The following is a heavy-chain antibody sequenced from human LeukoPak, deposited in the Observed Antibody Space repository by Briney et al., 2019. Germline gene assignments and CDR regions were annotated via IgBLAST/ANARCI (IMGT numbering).Heavy chain of an antibody. Sequence: SETLSLTCTVSGGSISSYYWSWIRQPPGKGLEWIGYIYYSGSTNYNPSLKSRVTISVDTSENQFSLKLSSVTAADTAVYYCARDRMGSGSYFPWFDPWGQGTLVTVSS. V-gene: IGHV4-59*01. CDR3: ARDRMGSGSYFPWFDP. D-gene: IGHD3-10*01. CDR2: IYYSGST. CDR1: GGSISSYY. J-gene: IGHJ5*02.